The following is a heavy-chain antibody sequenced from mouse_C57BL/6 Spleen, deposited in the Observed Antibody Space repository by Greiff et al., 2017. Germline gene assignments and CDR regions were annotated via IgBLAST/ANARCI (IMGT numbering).Heavy chain of an antibody. V-gene: IGHV1-50*01. CDR2: IDPSDSYT. CDR3: ARTKKGSSSLDV. CDR1: GYTFTSYW. Sequence: QDQLQQPGAELVKPGASVKLSCKASGYTFTSYWMQWVKQRPGQGLEWIGEIDPSDSYTNYNQKFKGKATLTVDTSSSTAYMQLSSLTSEDSAVYYCARTKKGSSSLDVWGTGTTVTVSS. J-gene: IGHJ1*03. D-gene: IGHD1-1*01.